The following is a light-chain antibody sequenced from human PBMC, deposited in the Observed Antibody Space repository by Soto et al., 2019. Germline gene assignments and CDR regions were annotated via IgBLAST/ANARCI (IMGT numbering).Light chain of an antibody. CDR3: CSLTTSHTYV. J-gene: IGLJ1*01. Sequence: QSGLTQPACVSGSPGQSITISCTGTSSDIGHYDYVSWYQQHPGKAPKLMIYHVTYRPSGVSNRYSGSKSGNSASLTISGIQDDDEADYYCCSLTTSHTYVFGSGTKVTV. V-gene: IGLV2-14*03. CDR1: SSDIGHYDY. CDR2: HVT.